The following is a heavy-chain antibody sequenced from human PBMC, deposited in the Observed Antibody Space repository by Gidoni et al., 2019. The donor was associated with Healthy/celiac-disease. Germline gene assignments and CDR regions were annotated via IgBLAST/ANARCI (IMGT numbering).Heavy chain of an antibody. J-gene: IGHJ4*01. Sequence: QAQLVQSGAEVTKPGASVKVSCKASGSTFTGYYMPWVRQAPGQGLEWMGRINPSRVGTNYAQKFQGRVTMTRDTSISTAYMELSRLRSDDTAVYYCSSTSGPGFFDYWGQGTLVTVSS. V-gene: IGHV1-2*06. D-gene: IGHD7-27*01. CDR2: INPSRVGT. CDR1: GSTFTGYY. CDR3: SSTSGPGFFDY.